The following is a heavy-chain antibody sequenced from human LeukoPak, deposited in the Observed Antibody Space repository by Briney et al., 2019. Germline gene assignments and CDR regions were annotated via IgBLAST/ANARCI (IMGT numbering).Heavy chain of an antibody. CDR2: IYYSGST. CDR3: ARGYGSGSFLDY. CDR1: SGSISSSGYY. Sequence: SETLSLTCTVSSGSISSSGYYWNWTRQHPGKGLEWIGYIYYSGSTYYNPSLKSRVTISVDTSKNQFSLKLSSVTAADTAVYYCARGYGSGSFLDYWGQGTLVTVSS. J-gene: IGHJ4*02. D-gene: IGHD3-10*01. V-gene: IGHV4-31*03.